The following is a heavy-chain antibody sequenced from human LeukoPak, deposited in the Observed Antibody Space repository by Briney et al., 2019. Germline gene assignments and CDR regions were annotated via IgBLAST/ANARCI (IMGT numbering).Heavy chain of an antibody. CDR3: ARENYYDSSGYQVGHNWFDP. D-gene: IGHD3-22*01. V-gene: IGHV1-69*13. CDR2: IIPIFGTA. J-gene: IGHJ5*02. CDR1: GGTFSSYA. Sequence: GASVKVSCKASGGTFSSYAISWVRQAPGQGLEWMGGIIPIFGTANYAQKFQGRVTITADESTSTAYMELSSLRSEDTAVYYCARENYYDSSGYQVGHNWFDPWGQGTLVTVSS.